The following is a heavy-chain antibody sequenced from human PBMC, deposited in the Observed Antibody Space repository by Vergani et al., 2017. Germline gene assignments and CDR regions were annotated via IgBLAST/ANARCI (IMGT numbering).Heavy chain of an antibody. CDR1: GFTFSSYW. J-gene: IGHJ3*02. D-gene: IGHD6-6*01. CDR3: ARVDSSSGDAFDI. CDR2: IKQDGSEK. V-gene: IGHV3-7*04. Sequence: EVQLVESGGGLVQPGGSLRLSCAASGFTFSSYWMSWVCQAPGKGLEWVANIKQDGSEKYYVDSVKGRFTISRDNAKNSLYLQMNSLRAEDTAVYYCARVDSSSGDAFDIWGQGTMVTVSS.